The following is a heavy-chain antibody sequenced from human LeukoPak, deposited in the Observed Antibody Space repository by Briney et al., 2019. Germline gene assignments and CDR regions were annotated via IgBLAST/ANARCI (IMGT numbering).Heavy chain of an antibody. CDR3: ARAVFGVVTVHYYYYMDV. V-gene: IGHV1-18*01. CDR2: ISAYNGNT. CDR1: GYTFTSYG. J-gene: IGHJ6*03. D-gene: IGHD3-3*01. Sequence: APVKVSCKASGYTFTSYGISWVRQAPGQGLEWMGWISAYNGNTNYAQKLQGRVTMTTDTSTSTAYMELRSLRSDDTAVYYCARAVFGVVTVHYYYYMDVWGKGTTVTVSS.